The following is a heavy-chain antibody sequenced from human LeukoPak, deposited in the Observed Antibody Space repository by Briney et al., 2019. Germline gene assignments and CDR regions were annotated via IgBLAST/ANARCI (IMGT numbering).Heavy chain of an antibody. Sequence: GGSLRLSCAASGFTFDDYGMSWVRQAPGKGLEWVSGINWNGGSTGYTDSVKGRFTISRDNAKNSLYLQMNSLRAEDTALYHCARSYDSSGYYSALGYWGQGTLVTVSS. CDR2: INWNGGST. CDR1: GFTFDDYG. D-gene: IGHD3-22*01. J-gene: IGHJ4*02. CDR3: ARSYDSSGYYSALGY. V-gene: IGHV3-20*01.